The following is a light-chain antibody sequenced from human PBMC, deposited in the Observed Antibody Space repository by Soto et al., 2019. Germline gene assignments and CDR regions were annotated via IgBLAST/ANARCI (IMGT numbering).Light chain of an antibody. J-gene: IGKJ1*01. V-gene: IGKV3-20*01. CDR2: GAS. CDR1: QSVSNNY. CDR3: QRYGSSGT. Sequence: EIVLTQSPGTLSLSPGERATLSCRASQSVSNNYLAWYQQKPGQAPRLLIYGASNRATGITDWFSGSGSGTDFPLSISRLEPEEFAVYYCQRYGSSGTFGQGTKVEIK.